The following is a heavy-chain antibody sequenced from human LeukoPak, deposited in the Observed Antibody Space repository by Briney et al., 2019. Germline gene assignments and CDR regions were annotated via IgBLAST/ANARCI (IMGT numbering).Heavy chain of an antibody. CDR3: ARDTNGWNWFDP. CDR1: GYTFTSYD. D-gene: IGHD2-8*01. J-gene: IGHJ5*02. Sequence: GASVKVSCKASGYTFTSYDINWVRQATGQGLEWMGWMNPNSGNTGYAQKFQGRVTTTRNTSISTAYMELSSLRSEDTAVYYCARDTNGWNWFDPWGQGTLVTVSS. CDR2: MNPNSGNT. V-gene: IGHV1-8*01.